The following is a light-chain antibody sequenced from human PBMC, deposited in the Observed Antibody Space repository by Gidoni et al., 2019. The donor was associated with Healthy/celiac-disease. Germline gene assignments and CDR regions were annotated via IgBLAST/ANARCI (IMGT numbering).Light chain of an antibody. CDR1: QSVSSY. CDR3: QQRSNWRGIT. CDR2: DAS. J-gene: IGKJ3*01. Sequence: EIVLTQSPATLSLSPGERATLSCRASQSVSSYLAWYQQKPGQAPRLLIYDASNRATGIPARFRGSGSGTDFTLTISSLEPEDFAVYYCQQRSNWRGITFGPGTKVEIK. V-gene: IGKV3-11*01.